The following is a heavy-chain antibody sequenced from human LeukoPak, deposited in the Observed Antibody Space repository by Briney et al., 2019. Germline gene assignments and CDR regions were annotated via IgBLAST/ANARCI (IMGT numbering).Heavy chain of an antibody. Sequence: PSGTLSLTCAVYGGSFSGYYWSWIRQPPGKGLEWIGEINHSGSTNYNPSLKSRVTISVDTSKNQFSLKLSSVTAADTAVYYCARERPLDIVVVSAPAYYYYMDVWGKGTTVTVSS. CDR1: GGSFSGYY. D-gene: IGHD2-2*01. CDR3: ARERPLDIVVVSAPAYYYYMDV. V-gene: IGHV4-34*01. CDR2: INHSGST. J-gene: IGHJ6*03.